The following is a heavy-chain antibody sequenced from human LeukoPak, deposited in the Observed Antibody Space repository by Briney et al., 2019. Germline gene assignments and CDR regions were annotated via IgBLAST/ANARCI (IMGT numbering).Heavy chain of an antibody. CDR2: IYYSGST. J-gene: IGHJ4*02. D-gene: IGHD6-13*01. CDR1: GGSISSSSYY. CDR3: ARHDRGQQLVTGGVDY. Sequence: SETLSLTCTVSGGSISSSSYYWGWIRQPPGKGLEWIGSIYYSGSTYYNPSLKSRVTISVDTSRNQFSLKLSSVTAADTAVYYCARHDRGQQLVTGGVDYWGQGTLVTVSS. V-gene: IGHV4-39*01.